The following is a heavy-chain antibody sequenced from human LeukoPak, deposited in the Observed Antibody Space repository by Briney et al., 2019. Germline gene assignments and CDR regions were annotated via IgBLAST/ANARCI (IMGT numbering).Heavy chain of an antibody. V-gene: IGHV1-2*02. D-gene: IGHD4-17*01. J-gene: IGHJ4*02. Sequence: ASVKVSCKASGYTFTGYYMHWVRQAPGQGLEWMGWINPNSGGTNYAQKFQGRVTMTRDTSISTAYMELSRLRSDDTAVYYCARDLSMTTELDYWGQGTLVTVSS. CDR1: GYTFTGYY. CDR3: ARDLSMTTELDY. CDR2: INPNSGGT.